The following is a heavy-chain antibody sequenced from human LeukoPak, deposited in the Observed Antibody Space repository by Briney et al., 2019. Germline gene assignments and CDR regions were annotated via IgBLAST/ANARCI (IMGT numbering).Heavy chain of an antibody. D-gene: IGHD3-22*01. V-gene: IGHV3-33*01. J-gene: IGHJ4*02. CDR2: IWYDGSNK. Sequence: RRSLRLSCAASGFTFSSYGMHWVRQAPGKGLEWVAVIWYDGSNKYYADSVKGRFTISRDNSKNTLYLQMNSLRAEDTAVYYCARDHHSSGYSFDYWGQGTLVTVSS. CDR1: GFTFSSYG. CDR3: ARDHHSSGYSFDY.